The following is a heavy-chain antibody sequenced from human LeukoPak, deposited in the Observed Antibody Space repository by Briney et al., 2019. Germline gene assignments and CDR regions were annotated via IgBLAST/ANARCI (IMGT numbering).Heavy chain of an antibody. J-gene: IGHJ4*02. D-gene: IGHD6-13*01. CDR2: IDNSGST. CDR3: ARDRQQLVRGDYFDY. CDR1: GASISIGTYF. Sequence: SETLSLTCSVSGASISIGTYFWGWIRQPPGMGLEWIGSIDNSGSTYYNPSLESRVTMSVDTSKNHFPLKLNSVTAADTAVYYCARDRQQLVRGDYFDYWAREPWSPSP. V-gene: IGHV4-39*06.